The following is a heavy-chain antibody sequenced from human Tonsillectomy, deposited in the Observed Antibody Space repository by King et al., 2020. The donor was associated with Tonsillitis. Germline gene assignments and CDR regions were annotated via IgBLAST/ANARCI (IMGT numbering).Heavy chain of an antibody. CDR3: ARFRMRHYGWGEY. CDR2: MFRGEST. V-gene: IGHV4-38-2*02. CDR1: GNSITSGYY. D-gene: IGHD4-17*01. Sequence: QLQESGPGLVKPSETLSLTCTVSGNSITSGYYWGWIRQPPGKGLEWIGTMFRGESTSYNPPLKSRVTISVDVSKNQFSLKLSSVTAADTAIYYCARFRMRHYGWGEYWGQGTLVTVSS. J-gene: IGHJ4*02.